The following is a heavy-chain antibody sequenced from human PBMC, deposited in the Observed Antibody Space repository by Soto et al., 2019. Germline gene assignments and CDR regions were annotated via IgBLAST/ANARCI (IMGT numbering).Heavy chain of an antibody. Sequence: SETLSLTCAVYGGSFSGYYWSWIRQPPGKGLEWIGEINHSGSTNYNPSLKSRVTISVDTSKNQFSLKLSSVTAADTAVYYCARGQLRFLEWSNQRGIFDYWGQGTLVTVSS. J-gene: IGHJ4*02. V-gene: IGHV4-34*01. CDR1: GGSFSGYY. CDR3: ARGQLRFLEWSNQRGIFDY. D-gene: IGHD3-3*01. CDR2: INHSGST.